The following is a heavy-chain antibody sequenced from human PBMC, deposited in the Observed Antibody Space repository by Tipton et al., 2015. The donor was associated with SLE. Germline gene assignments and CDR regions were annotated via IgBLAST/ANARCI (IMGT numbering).Heavy chain of an antibody. CDR2: IDHFGNT. CDR1: GGSFSGYS. CDR3: ARSTDQNWFDP. J-gene: IGHJ5*02. V-gene: IGHV4-34*01. D-gene: IGHD2-2*01. Sequence: TLSLTCAVYGGSFSGYSWSWIRQPPGKGLEWIGEIDHFGNTNYNPSLKSRVTVSVDTSKNQFSLKLSSVTAADTAVYYCARSTDQNWFDPWGQGTLVTVSS.